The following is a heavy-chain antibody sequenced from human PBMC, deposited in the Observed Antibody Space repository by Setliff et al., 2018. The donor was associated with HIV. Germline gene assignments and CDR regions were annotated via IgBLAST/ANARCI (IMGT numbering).Heavy chain of an antibody. D-gene: IGHD1-7*01. Sequence: SETLSLTCAVSGASISSGSWWTWVRQPPGKGLEWIGNIFYSGSTYYNPSLKSRVLISVDTSKNQFSLKLTSVTAADTAVYYCARRGIIAGTTDFWGQGTPVTVSS. CDR3: ARRGIIAGTTDF. J-gene: IGHJ4*02. CDR2: IFYSGST. CDR1: GASISSGSW. V-gene: IGHV4-4*02.